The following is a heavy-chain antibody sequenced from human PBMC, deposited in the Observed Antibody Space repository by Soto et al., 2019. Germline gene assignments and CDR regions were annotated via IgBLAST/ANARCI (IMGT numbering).Heavy chain of an antibody. CDR2: IFHSGTT. V-gene: IGHV4-30-2*06. CDR1: GASITSDGYS. Sequence: TLSLTCAVSGASITSDGYSWSWIRQSPGKGLEWIGYIFHSGTTQYNPSLRGRVTISVDRSKNQFSLRLNSVTAADAAVYYCARDPSHWFDPWGQGALVTVSS. J-gene: IGHJ5*02. CDR3: ARDPSHWFDP.